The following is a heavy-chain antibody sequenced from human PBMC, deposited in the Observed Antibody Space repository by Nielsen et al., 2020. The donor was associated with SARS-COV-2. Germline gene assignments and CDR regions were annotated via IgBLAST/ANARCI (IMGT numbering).Heavy chain of an antibody. D-gene: IGHD1/OR15-1a*01. CDR2: ISYDGSNK. CDR3: ARERFAGTTLEETDY. J-gene: IGHJ4*02. CDR1: GFTFSSYA. V-gene: IGHV3-30-3*01. Sequence: GESLKISCAASGFTFSSYAMHWVRQAPGKGLEWVAVISYDGSNKYYADSVKGRFTISRDNSKNTLYLQMNSLRAEDTAVYYCARERFAGTTLEETDYWGQGTLVTVSS.